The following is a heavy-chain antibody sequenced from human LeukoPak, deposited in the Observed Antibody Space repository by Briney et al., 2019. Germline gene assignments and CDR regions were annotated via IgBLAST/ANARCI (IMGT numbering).Heavy chain of an antibody. Sequence: HGESLKISCKGSGYSLTSYWVGWVRQMPGKGLEWMGIIYPGDSDTRYSPSFQGQVTISADKSISTAYLQWSSLKASDTAMYYCARVMGIAAAAPDYWGQGTLVTVSS. D-gene: IGHD6-13*01. CDR2: IYPGDSDT. V-gene: IGHV5-51*01. J-gene: IGHJ4*02. CDR1: GYSLTSYW. CDR3: ARVMGIAAAAPDY.